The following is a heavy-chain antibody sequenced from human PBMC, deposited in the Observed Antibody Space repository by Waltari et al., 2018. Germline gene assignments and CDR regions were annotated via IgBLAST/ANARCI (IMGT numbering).Heavy chain of an antibody. Sequence: QVQLVRSGAEVKQPGSSVKVSCKASGGTFSSCAIRGVRQAPGQGLEWMGGIIPIFGTANYAQKFQGRVTITADESTSTAYMELSSLRSEDTAVYYCAVAAGYQYGMDVWGQGTTVTVSS. V-gene: IGHV1-69*01. J-gene: IGHJ6*02. D-gene: IGHD6-13*01. CDR1: GGTFSSCA. CDR2: IIPIFGTA. CDR3: AVAAGYQYGMDV.